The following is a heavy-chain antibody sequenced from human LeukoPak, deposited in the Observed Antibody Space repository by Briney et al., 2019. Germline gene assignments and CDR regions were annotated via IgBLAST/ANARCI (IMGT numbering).Heavy chain of an antibody. CDR1: GGSINSNDYY. D-gene: IGHD2-15*01. Sequence: SQTLSLTCTVSGGSINSNDYYWIWIRQHSDKGLEWIGSILYSGSTNYNPSPKSRVTISVDTSKNQFSLKLSSVTAADTAVYYCARGRGRGYCSGGSCYSGNHFNYWGQGTLVTVSS. CDR3: ARGRGRGYCSGGSCYSGNHFNY. V-gene: IGHV4-31*03. CDR2: ILYSGST. J-gene: IGHJ4*02.